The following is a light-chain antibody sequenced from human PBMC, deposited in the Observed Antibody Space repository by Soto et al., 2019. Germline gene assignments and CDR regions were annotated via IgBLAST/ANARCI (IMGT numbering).Light chain of an antibody. CDR2: DAS. V-gene: IGKV3-11*01. CDR3: QQRTNGLT. CDR1: QSVSTS. J-gene: IGKJ4*01. Sequence: EIVLTQSPATLSLSPGERVTLSCRASQSVSTSLAWFQHKPGQPPRLLIYDASNRATGIPARFSGSGSGTDFTLTISSLEPEDFAVYYCQQRTNGLTFGGGTEVEIK.